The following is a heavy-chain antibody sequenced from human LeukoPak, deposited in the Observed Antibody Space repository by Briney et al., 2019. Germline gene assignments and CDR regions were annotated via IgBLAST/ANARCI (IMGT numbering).Heavy chain of an antibody. D-gene: IGHD2-15*01. Sequence: ASVKVSCKASGYTFTGYYMHWVRQAPGQGLEWMGRINPNNGNTNYAQKLQGRVTMTTDTSTSTAYMELRSLRSDDTAVYYCARFDLVGAGTFFDYWGQGTLVTVSS. CDR3: ARFDLVGAGTFFDY. CDR1: GYTFTGYY. V-gene: IGHV1-18*04. J-gene: IGHJ4*02. CDR2: INPNNGNT.